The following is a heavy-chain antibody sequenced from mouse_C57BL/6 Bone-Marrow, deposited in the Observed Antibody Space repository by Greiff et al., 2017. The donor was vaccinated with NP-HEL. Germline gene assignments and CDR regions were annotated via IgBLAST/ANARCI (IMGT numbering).Heavy chain of an antibody. J-gene: IGHJ3*01. CDR3: ARYGYDVRLFAY. CDR1: GFTFSSYA. D-gene: IGHD2-2*01. CDR2: ISDGGSYT. Sequence: EVQGVESGGGLVKPGGSLKLSCAASGFTFSSYAMSWVRQTPEKRLEWVATISDGGSYTYYPDNVKGRFTISRDNAKNNLYLQMSHLKSEDTAMYYCARYGYDVRLFAYWGQGTLVTVSA. V-gene: IGHV5-4*01.